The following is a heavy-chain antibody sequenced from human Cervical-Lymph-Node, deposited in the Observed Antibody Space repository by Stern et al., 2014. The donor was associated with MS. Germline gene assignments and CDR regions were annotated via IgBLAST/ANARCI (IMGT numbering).Heavy chain of an antibody. CDR2: ISSHSTYI. V-gene: IGHV3-21*01. CDR3: ASSIVVVPAAENKGFDP. D-gene: IGHD2-2*01. J-gene: IGHJ5*02. Sequence: VQLVQSGGGLVKPGGSLRVSCAASGFNFSSFAMNWVRQAPGKGLEWVSSISSHSTYIYYADSVKGRFTVSRDNAKNSLFLQMTSLRAEDTAVYYCASSIVVVPAAENKGFDPWGQGTLVTVSS. CDR1: GFNFSSFA.